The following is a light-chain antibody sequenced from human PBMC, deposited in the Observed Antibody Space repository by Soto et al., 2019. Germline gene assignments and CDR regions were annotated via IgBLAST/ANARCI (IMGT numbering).Light chain of an antibody. CDR3: SSYSTTTRGVL. CDR1: SSDVGGYIY. CDR2: EVS. J-gene: IGLJ2*01. Sequence: QSALAQPASVSGSPGQSITLSCTGTSSDVGGYIYVSWFQHHPGKAPKLIIYEVSNRPSGVSNRFSGSRSDNTASLTISGLQAEDEAIYYCSSYSTTTRGVLFGGGTKLTV. V-gene: IGLV2-14*01.